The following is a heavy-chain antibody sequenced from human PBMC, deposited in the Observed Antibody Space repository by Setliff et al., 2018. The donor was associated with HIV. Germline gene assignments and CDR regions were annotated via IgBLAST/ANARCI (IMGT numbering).Heavy chain of an antibody. J-gene: IGHJ4*02. V-gene: IGHV1-18*01. CDR1: GYTFLTYG. CDR3: ARDFGGRWTFDY. Sequence: ASVKVSCKASGYTFLTYGISWVRQAPGHGLEWMGWISPYNGHTNYAQKFQGRVTMTRNTSISTAYMELSSLTSEDTAIYYCARDFGGRWTFDYWGQGTLVTVSS. CDR2: ISPYNGHT. D-gene: IGHD3-10*01.